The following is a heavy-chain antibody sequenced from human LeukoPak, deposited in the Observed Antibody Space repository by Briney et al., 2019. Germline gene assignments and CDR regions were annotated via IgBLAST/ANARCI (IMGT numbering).Heavy chain of an antibody. V-gene: IGHV3-48*01. CDR3: ARGPPLFDP. J-gene: IGHJ5*02. CDR1: GFTFSSYD. Sequence: GGPLRLSCAASGFTFSSYDMNWVRQAPGKGLEWVSHISTDSSTMYYADSVKGRFTISRDNAQNSLYLQMSSLRAEDTAVYYCARGPPLFDPWGQGTLVTVSS. CDR2: ISTDSSTM.